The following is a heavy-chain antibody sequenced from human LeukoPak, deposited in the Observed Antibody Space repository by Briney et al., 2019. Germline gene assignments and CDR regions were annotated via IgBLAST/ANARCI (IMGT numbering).Heavy chain of an antibody. J-gene: IGHJ4*02. CDR1: GYSISSGYC. V-gene: IGHV4-38-2*01. CDR2: IYHSGST. D-gene: IGHD3/OR15-3a*01. CDR3: ARQNRYDIYYFGY. Sequence: SETLSLTCAVSGYSISSGYCWGWIRQPPGKGLEWIGSIYHSGSTYYNPSLKSRVTISVDTSKNQFSLKLSSVTAADTAVYYCARQNRYDIYYFGYWGQGTLVTVSS.